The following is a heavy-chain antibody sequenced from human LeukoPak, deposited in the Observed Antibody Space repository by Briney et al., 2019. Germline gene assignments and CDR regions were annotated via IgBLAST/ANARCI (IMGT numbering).Heavy chain of an antibody. D-gene: IGHD6-6*01. J-gene: IGHJ6*03. CDR1: GGTFSSYA. V-gene: IGHV1-69*04. CDR3: ASKGENIAARPSGYYYYMDV. CDR2: IIPILGIA. Sequence: ASVKVSCKASGGTFSSYAISWVRQAPGQGLEWMGRIIPILGIANYAQKFQGRVTITTDESTSTAYMELSSLRSEDTAVYYCASKGENIAARPSGYYYYMDVWGKGTTVTVSS.